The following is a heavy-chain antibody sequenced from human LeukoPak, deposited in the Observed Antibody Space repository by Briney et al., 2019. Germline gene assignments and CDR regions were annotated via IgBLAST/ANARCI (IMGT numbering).Heavy chain of an antibody. CDR1: GGSISSSSYY. Sequence: PSETLSLTCTVSGGSISSSSYYWGWIRQPPGKGLEWIGSIYYSGSTYYNPSLKSRVTISVDTSKNQFSLKLSSVTAADMAVYYRARHPGSRWYPLFIDYWGQATLVTVSS. D-gene: IGHD6-19*01. J-gene: IGHJ4*02. CDR2: IYYSGST. CDR3: ARHPGSRWYPLFIDY. V-gene: IGHV4-39*01.